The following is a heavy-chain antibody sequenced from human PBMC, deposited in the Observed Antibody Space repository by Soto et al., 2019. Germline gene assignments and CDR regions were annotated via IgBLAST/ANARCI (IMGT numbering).Heavy chain of an antibody. CDR2: ISGSGSPI. D-gene: IGHD5-18*01. J-gene: IGHJ4*02. V-gene: IGHV3-48*02. CDR1: GFTFSPYS. CDR3: ARVHGHSYGYADY. Sequence: EVQLVESGGGLVQPGGSLRLSCAASGFTFSPYSMNWVRQAPGRGLEWVAFISGSGSPIYYADSVEGRFTISRDNAKNSLYLQMNSLRDEDTAVYYCARVHGHSYGYADYWGQGTLVTVSS.